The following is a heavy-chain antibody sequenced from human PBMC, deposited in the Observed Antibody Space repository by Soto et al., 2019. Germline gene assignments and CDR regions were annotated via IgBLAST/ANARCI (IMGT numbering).Heavy chain of an antibody. CDR3: ARSNSATTQRRYAFDI. CDR2: VSYGGNYK. V-gene: IGHV3-30-3*01. D-gene: IGHD6-25*01. J-gene: IGHJ3*02. CDR1: GFTFITYA. Sequence: GGSLRLSCAASGFTFITYAMHWVRLAPGKGLEWVAAVSYGGNYKHYADSVKGRFSISRDNSRNTLNLQMSSLRPEDTAVYYCARSNSATTQRRYAFDIWGQGTEVTVSS.